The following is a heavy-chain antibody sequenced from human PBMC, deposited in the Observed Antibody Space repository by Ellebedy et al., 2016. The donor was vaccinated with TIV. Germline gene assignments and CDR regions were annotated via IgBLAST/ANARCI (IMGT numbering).Heavy chain of an antibody. CDR3: ARHPTLGYGMDV. J-gene: IGHJ6*02. CDR1: GFTFSSYW. V-gene: IGHV3-74*01. Sequence: GESLKISCAASGFTFSSYWMHWVRQAPGKGLVWVSRINTDGSSTSYADSVKGRSTISRDNAKNTLYLQMNSLRAEDTAVYYCARHPTLGYGMDVWGQGTTVTVSS. CDR2: INTDGSST. D-gene: IGHD3-16*01.